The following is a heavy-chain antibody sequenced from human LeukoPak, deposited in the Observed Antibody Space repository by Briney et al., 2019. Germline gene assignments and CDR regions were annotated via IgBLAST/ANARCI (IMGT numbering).Heavy chain of an antibody. CDR1: ARSITGIY. D-gene: IGHD2-15*01. CDR3: ARGRGFPDL. Sequence: PQSRSPACTLAARSITGIYSYCIRQPPRGRLEWIGYVHYSGSTNYNPSLKSRLTISIDKSKNQFSLKLSSVTAADTAVYFCARGRGFPDLWGRGTLVTVSS. J-gene: IGHJ2*01. CDR2: VHYSGST. V-gene: IGHV4-59*01.